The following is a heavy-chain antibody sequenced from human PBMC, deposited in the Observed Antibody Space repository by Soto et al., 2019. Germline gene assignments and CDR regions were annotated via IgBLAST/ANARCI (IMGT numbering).Heavy chain of an antibody. D-gene: IGHD6-19*01. Sequence: QVQLQESGPGLVKPSETLSLTCTVSSDSIAGENWWSWVRQPPGLRLEWSGEVFHTGGTNYNPSLKSRVTMEVDKSKNQFSLKLISATAADTAVYYCARVFSSSSGWMYDFDFWGQGTLVSVSS. V-gene: IGHV4-4*02. CDR2: VFHTGGT. J-gene: IGHJ4*02. CDR1: SDSIAGENW. CDR3: ARVFSSSSGWMYDFDF.